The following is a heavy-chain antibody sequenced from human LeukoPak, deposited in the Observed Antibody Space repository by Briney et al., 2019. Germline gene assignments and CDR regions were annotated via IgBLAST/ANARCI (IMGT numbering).Heavy chain of an antibody. J-gene: IGHJ4*02. CDR1: GGSISSSSYY. D-gene: IGHD2-2*01. CDR3: ARHLYIVVVPAARKGFDY. Sequence: PETLSLTCTVSGGSISSSSYYWGWIRQPPGKGLEWIGSVYYTGASYYNPSLKSRVTISIDTSKKHFSLKLSSVTAADTAVYYCARHLYIVVVPAARKGFDYWGQGTLVTVSS. V-gene: IGHV4-39*01. CDR2: VYYTGAS.